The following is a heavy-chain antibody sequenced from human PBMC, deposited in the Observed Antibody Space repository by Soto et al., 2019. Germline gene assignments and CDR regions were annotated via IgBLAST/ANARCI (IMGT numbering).Heavy chain of an antibody. Sequence: EVQLVESGGRLIKPGGSLRLSYATSGFAFNNAWMNWVRQAPGKGLEWVGLIKSETDGGATDYAAPVKGRFSISTDDSKNTMYLQMNSLRIEDTAVYYCAALGKGASAAYWGQGSLVTVSS. D-gene: IGHD6-25*01. J-gene: IGHJ4*02. CDR2: IKSETDGGAT. CDR3: AALGKGASAAY. V-gene: IGHV3-15*01. CDR1: GFAFNNAW.